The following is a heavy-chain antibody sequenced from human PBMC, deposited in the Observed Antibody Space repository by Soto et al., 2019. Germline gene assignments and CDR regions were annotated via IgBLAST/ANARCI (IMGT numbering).Heavy chain of an antibody. CDR3: ARTALVAARPLDP. J-gene: IGHJ5*02. Sequence: SETLSLTCTVSGGSVSSGSYYWSWIRQPPGKGLEWIGYIYYSGSTNYNPSLKSRVTISADTSKNQFSLKLSSVTAADTAVYYCARTALVAARPLDPWGQGTLVTVSS. V-gene: IGHV4-61*01. CDR2: IYYSGST. D-gene: IGHD6-6*01. CDR1: GGSVSSGSYY.